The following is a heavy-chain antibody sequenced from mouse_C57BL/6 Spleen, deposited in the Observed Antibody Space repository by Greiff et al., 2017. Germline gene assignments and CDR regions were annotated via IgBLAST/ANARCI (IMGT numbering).Heavy chain of an antibody. Sequence: EVQGVESGGDLVKPGGSLKLSCAASGFTFSSYGMSWVRQTPDKRLEWVATISSGGSYTYYPDSVKGRFTISRDNAQNTLYLQMSSLKSEDTAMYYCARTAPDSMDYWGQGTSVTVSS. CDR1: GFTFSSYG. CDR2: ISSGGSYT. CDR3: ARTAPDSMDY. V-gene: IGHV5-6*01. J-gene: IGHJ4*01.